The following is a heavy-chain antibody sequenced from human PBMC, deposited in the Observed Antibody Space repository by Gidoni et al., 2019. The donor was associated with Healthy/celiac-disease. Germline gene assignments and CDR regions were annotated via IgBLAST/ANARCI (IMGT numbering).Heavy chain of an antibody. Sequence: QVQLQKSGPVLVKPSETLSLTCTAPGGSISSYYCSWIRQPAGKGLEWSGRIYTSGSTNYNPSLKSRVTMSVDTSKNKFSLKLSSVTAADTAVYYCARGNIVVVPADLYYYYYYMDVWGKGTTVTVSS. CDR3: ARGNIVVVPADLYYYYYYMDV. CDR1: GGSISSYY. CDR2: IYTSGST. J-gene: IGHJ6*03. D-gene: IGHD2-2*01. V-gene: IGHV4-4*07.